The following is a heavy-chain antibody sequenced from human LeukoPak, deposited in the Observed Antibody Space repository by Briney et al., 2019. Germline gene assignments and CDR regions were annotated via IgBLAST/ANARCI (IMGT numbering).Heavy chain of an antibody. Sequence: GRSLRLSCAASGFTFSSYAMHWVRQAPGKGLEWVAVIWYDGSNKYYADSVKGRFTISRDNSKNTLYLQMNSLRAEDTAVYYCAREPDYYDSSGYYGMDVWGQGTTVTVSS. CDR2: IWYDGSNK. CDR1: GFTFSSYA. CDR3: AREPDYYDSSGYYGMDV. V-gene: IGHV3-33*08. J-gene: IGHJ6*02. D-gene: IGHD3-22*01.